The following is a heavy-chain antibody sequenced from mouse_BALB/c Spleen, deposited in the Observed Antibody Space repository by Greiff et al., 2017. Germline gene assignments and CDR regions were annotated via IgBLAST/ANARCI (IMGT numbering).Heavy chain of an antibody. CDR1: GFNIKDYY. Sequence: EVQLQQSGAELVRSGASVKLSCTASGFNIKDYYMHWVKQRPEQGLEWIGWIDPENGDTEYAPKFQGKATMTADTSSNTASLQLSSLTSEDTAVYYCYYYGSQSWFAYWGQGTLVTVSA. CDR3: YYYGSQSWFAY. J-gene: IGHJ3*01. D-gene: IGHD1-1*01. CDR2: IDPENGDT. V-gene: IGHV14-4*02.